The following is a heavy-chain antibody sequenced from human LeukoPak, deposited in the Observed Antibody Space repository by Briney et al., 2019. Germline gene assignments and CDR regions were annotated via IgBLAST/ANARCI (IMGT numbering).Heavy chain of an antibody. J-gene: IGHJ4*02. CDR2: IIPILGIA. CDR3: ARVGGIAARPFDY. D-gene: IGHD6-6*01. CDR1: GGTFSSYA. V-gene: IGHV1-69*04. Sequence: SVKVSCKASGGTFSSYAISWVRQAPGQGLEWMGRIIPILGIANYAQKFQGRVTITADKSTSTAYMELGSLRSEDTAVYYCARVGGIAARPFDYWGQGNLVTVSS.